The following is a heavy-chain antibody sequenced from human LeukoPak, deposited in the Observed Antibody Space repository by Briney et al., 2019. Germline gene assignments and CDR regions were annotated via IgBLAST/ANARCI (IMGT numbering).Heavy chain of an antibody. CDR3: ARARYCSGGSCYLNWFDP. CDR1: GYTFTGYY. CDR2: INPNSGGT. Sequence: GASVKVSCKASGYTFTGYYMHWVRQAPGQGLEWMGWINPNSGGTNYAQKFQGRVTMTRDTSISTAYMELSRLRSDDTAVYYCARARYCSGGSCYLNWFDPWGQGTLVTVSS. D-gene: IGHD2-15*01. J-gene: IGHJ5*02. V-gene: IGHV1-2*02.